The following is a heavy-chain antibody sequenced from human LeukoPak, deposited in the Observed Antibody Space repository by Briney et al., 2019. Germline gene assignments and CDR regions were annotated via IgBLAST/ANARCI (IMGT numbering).Heavy chain of an antibody. CDR2: ISAYNGNT. V-gene: IGHV1-18*01. CDR1: GYTFTSYG. CDR3: ARRGEPSYYYGMDV. D-gene: IGHD1-14*01. J-gene: IGHJ6*02. Sequence: ASVKVSCKASGYTFTSYGISWVRQAPGQGLEWMGWISAYNGNTNYAQKLQGRVTMTTDTSTSTAYVELRSLRSDDTAVYYCARRGEPSYYYGMDVWGQGTTVTVSS.